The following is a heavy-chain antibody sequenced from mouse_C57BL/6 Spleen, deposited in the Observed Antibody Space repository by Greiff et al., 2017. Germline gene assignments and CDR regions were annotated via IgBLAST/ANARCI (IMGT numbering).Heavy chain of an antibody. J-gene: IGHJ1*03. D-gene: IGHD2-4*01. CDR2: IDPSDSYT. Sequence: QVQLQQPGAELVMPGASVKLSCKASGYTFTSYWMPWVKQRPGQGLEWIGEIDPSDSYTNYNQKFKGKSTLTVDKSSSTAYMQLSSLTSEDSAVYDCARGDDYDRYFEVWGTGTTVTVAS. V-gene: IGHV1-69*01. CDR3: ARGDDYDRYFEV. CDR1: GYTFTSYW.